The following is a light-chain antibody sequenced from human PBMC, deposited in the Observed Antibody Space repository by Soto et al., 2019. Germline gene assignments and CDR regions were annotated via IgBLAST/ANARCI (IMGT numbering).Light chain of an antibody. V-gene: IGLV2-11*01. J-gene: IGLJ1*01. Sequence: QSALTQPASVSGSPGQSITISCTGTSSDVGGYNYVSWYQQHPGKAPKLMIYDVSKRPSGVPDRFSGSKSGNTASLTISGLQAEDEADYYCCSYAGRHRVFGTGTKLTVL. CDR1: SSDVGGYNY. CDR2: DVS. CDR3: CSYAGRHRV.